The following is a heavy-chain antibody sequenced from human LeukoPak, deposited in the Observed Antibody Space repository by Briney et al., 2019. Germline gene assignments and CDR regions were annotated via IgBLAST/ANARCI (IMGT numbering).Heavy chain of an antibody. D-gene: IGHD5-18*01. J-gene: IGHJ4*02. CDR3: ARRGYSYGLYYFDY. Sequence: SETLSLTCTVSGGSISSSSYYWGWIRQPPGKGLEWIGSIYYSGSTYYNPSLKSRVTISVDTSKNQFSLKLSSVTAADTAVYYCARRGYSYGLYYFDYWGQGTLVTVSS. CDR2: IYYSGST. V-gene: IGHV4-39*07. CDR1: GGSISSSSYY.